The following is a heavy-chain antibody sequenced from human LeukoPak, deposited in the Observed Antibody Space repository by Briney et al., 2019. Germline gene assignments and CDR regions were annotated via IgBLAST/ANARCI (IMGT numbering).Heavy chain of an antibody. J-gene: IGHJ1*01. Sequence: TSETLSLTCTVSGGSISSYYWSWIRQPPGKGLEWIGYIYYSGSTNYNPSLKSRVTISVDTSKNQFSLKLSSVTAADTAVYYCARASDYCGGDCYFQHWGQGTLVTVSS. D-gene: IGHD2-21*01. V-gene: IGHV4-59*01. CDR2: IYYSGST. CDR1: GGSISSYY. CDR3: ARASDYCGGDCYFQH.